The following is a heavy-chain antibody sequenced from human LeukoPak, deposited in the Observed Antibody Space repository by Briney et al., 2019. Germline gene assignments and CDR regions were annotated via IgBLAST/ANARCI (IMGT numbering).Heavy chain of an antibody. D-gene: IGHD3-10*01. V-gene: IGHV1-2*02. CDR2: INPNSGGT. CDR1: GYTFTGYY. CDR3: ARYYGSGRYVDY. Sequence: ASXXVSCKASGYTFTGYYMHWVRQAPGQGVEGMGWINPNSGGTNYAQKFQGRVTINRDTSISTAYMELSRLRSDDTAVYYCARYYGSGRYVDYWGQGTLVTVSS. J-gene: IGHJ4*02.